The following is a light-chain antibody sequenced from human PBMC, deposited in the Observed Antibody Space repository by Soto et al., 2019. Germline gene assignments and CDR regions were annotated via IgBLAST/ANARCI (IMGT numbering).Light chain of an antibody. Sequence: QTVVTQPPSASGTPGQSVTISCSGSSSNIGRNTVTWYQQVPGTAPKLLIHSNNQRPSGVSDRFSGSKSDTSASLAISGLHSEDEADYYCAVWDDSLNAYVFGTGTKVTVL. V-gene: IGLV1-44*01. J-gene: IGLJ1*01. CDR1: SSNIGRNT. CDR2: SNN. CDR3: AVWDDSLNAYV.